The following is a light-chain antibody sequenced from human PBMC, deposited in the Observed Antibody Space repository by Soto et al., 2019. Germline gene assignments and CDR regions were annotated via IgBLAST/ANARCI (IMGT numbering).Light chain of an antibody. CDR3: QLFGSSRT. V-gene: IGKV3-20*01. CDR1: QSVSSSY. J-gene: IGKJ1*01. Sequence: VMTQSPATLSVSPGERATLSCRASQSVSSSYLAWYQQKPGQGPRLLIFGASSRATGIPDRFSGSGSGTDFTLTISRLEPEDFAVYYCQLFGSSRTFGQGTKVDIK. CDR2: GAS.